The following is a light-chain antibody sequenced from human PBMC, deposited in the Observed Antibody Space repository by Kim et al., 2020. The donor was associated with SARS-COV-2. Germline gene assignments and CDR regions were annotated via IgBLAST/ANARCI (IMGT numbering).Light chain of an antibody. V-gene: IGLV3-9*01. CDR2: RDA. CDR1: NIGSKT. J-gene: IGLJ3*02. Sequence: SGALGQTARITCGGPNIGSKTVDWYQQKPGQAPVLVISRDANRPSGIPERFSGSNSGKMATLTISRAQAGDEADYYCQVWDSSTGVFGGGTQLTVL. CDR3: QVWDSSTGV.